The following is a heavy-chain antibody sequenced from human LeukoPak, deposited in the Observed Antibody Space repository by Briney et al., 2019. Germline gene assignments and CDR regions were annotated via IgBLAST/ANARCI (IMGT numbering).Heavy chain of an antibody. CDR3: ARDSRSKYSGSLNGGWFDP. J-gene: IGHJ5*02. D-gene: IGHD1-26*01. V-gene: IGHV1-18*01. CDR2: ISAYNGNT. CDR1: GYTFTSYG. Sequence: ASVKVSCKASGYTFTSYGISWVRQAPGQGLEWMGWISAYNGNTNCAQKLQGRVTMTRDTSTSTVYMELSSLRSEDTAVYYCARDSRSKYSGSLNGGWFDPWGQGTLVTVSS.